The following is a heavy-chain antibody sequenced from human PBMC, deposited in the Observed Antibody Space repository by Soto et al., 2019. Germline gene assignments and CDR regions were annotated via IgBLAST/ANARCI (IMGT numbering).Heavy chain of an antibody. CDR2: ISYDGRDE. J-gene: IGHJ4*02. Sequence: QVQLVESGGGVVQPGRSLRLSCTASGFTFSNYAIHWVRQAPGKGLEWVALISYDGRDEYYADSVKGRFTISRGNSKNALYLQMNSLRAEDTGMFYCARDSRTDGYKYDYFDYWGQGTLVTVSS. CDR3: ARDSRTDGYKYDYFDY. CDR1: GFTFSNYA. D-gene: IGHD5-12*01. V-gene: IGHV3-30*04.